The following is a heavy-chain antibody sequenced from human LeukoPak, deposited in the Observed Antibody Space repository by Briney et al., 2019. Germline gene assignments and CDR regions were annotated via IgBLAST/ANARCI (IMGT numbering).Heavy chain of an antibody. D-gene: IGHD3-3*01. CDR2: ISSSSSYI. V-gene: IGHV3-21*01. Sequence: GSLRLSCAASGFTFSSYSMNWVRQAPGKGLEWVSSISSSSSYIYYADSVKGRFTISRDNAKNSLYLQMNSLRAEDTAVYYCARDSVSRFLEWPTMAEDAFDIWGQGTMVTVSS. CDR1: GFTFSSYS. J-gene: IGHJ3*02. CDR3: ARDSVSRFLEWPTMAEDAFDI.